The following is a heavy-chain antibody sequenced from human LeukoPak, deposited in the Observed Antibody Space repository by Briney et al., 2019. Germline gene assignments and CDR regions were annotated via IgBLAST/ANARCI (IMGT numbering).Heavy chain of an antibody. CDR1: GYSFTGYY. J-gene: IGHJ5*02. Sequence: ASVKVSCKASGYSFTGYYLHWVRQAPGQGLEWMGWINPYSGGTNYAQNFQGRVTMTRDTSISTAYMELSGLRSDDTAMYYCASVRTIYSGYVAWGQGTRVTVSS. V-gene: IGHV1-2*02. D-gene: IGHD5-12*01. CDR2: INPYSGGT. CDR3: ASVRTIYSGYVA.